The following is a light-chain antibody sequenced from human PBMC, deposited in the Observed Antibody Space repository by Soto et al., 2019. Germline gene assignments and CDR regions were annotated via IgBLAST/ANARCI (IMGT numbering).Light chain of an antibody. CDR3: QLRTNWMYT. J-gene: IGKJ2*01. V-gene: IGKV3-11*01. CDR1: QSVSSY. CDR2: DAS. Sequence: EIVLTQSPATLSLSPGERATLSCRASQSVSSYLAWYQQKPGQAPRLLIYDASNRATGIPFRFSGSGSGTDFNLTISSLEPEDSAVYYCQLRTNWMYTFGQGTKLAIK.